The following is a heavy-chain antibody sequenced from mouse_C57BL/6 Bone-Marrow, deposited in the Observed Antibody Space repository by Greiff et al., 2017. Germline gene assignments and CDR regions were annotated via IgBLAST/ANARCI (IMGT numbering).Heavy chain of an antibody. V-gene: IGHV1-47*01. Sequence: QVQLKQSGAELVKPGASVKMSCKASGYTFTTYPIEWMKQNHGKSLEWIGNFHPYNDDTKYNEKFKGKVTLTVEKSSNTVYLELSRLTSDDSAVYYCARSSTFFYYFDYWGQGTTLTVSS. J-gene: IGHJ2*01. CDR3: ARSSTFFYYFDY. D-gene: IGHD5-1*01. CDR1: GYTFTTYP. CDR2: FHPYNDDT.